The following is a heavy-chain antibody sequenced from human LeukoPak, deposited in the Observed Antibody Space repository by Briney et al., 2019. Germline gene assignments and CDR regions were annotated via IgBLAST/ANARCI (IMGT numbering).Heavy chain of an antibody. Sequence: PGGSLRLSCAASGFPLSSYWMHWVRQTAGKGLVWVSRINSGGSGTSYADSVEGRFTISRDNVKNILYLQMNSLRAEDTALYHCATSLGPLTEYWGQGTLVTVSS. V-gene: IGHV3-74*01. CDR3: ATSLGPLTEY. D-gene: IGHD7-27*01. J-gene: IGHJ4*02. CDR1: GFPLSSYW. CDR2: INSGGSGT.